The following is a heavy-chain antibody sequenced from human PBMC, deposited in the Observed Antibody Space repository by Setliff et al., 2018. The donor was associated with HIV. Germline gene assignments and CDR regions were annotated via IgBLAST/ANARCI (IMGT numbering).Heavy chain of an antibody. V-gene: IGHV3-73*01. CDR3: LLPCTSGWHNWADP. D-gene: IGHD6-19*01. CDR2: IRSKADKYAT. Sequence: HPGGSLRLSCVASGFTFSTFAMHWVRQAPGKGLEWVGRIRSKADKYATDYGASAKGRFIISRDDSKKTAYLQMSSLRAEDTAMYYCLLPCTSGWHNWADPWGQGTLVTVSS. CDR1: GFTFSTFA. J-gene: IGHJ5*02.